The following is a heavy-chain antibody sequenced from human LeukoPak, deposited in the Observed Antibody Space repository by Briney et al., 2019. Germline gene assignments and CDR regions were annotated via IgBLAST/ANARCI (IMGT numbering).Heavy chain of an antibody. CDR3: ARDYDFWSGFFDY. CDR1: GCTFSNYW. J-gene: IGHJ4*02. V-gene: IGHV3-74*01. D-gene: IGHD3-3*01. CDR2: INSDGSST. Sequence: GGTLRLSCAASGCTFSNYWMHWVRQAPGKGLVWVSRINSDGSSTSYADSVKGRFTISRDNAKNTLSLQMNSLRAEDTAVYYCARDYDFWSGFFDYWGQGTLVTVSS.